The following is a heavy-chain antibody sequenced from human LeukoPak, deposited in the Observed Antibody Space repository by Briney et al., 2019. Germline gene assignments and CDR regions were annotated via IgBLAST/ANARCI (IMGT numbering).Heavy chain of an antibody. D-gene: IGHD6-13*01. J-gene: IGHJ4*02. CDR3: ARVVAAAAGSYHFDY. V-gene: IGHV4-38-2*02. CDR2: IYYSGST. CDR1: GYSISSGYY. Sequence: SETLSLTCTVSGYSISSGYYWGWIRQPPGKGLEWIGSIYYSGSTYYNPSLKSRVTISVDTSKNQFSLKLSSVTAADTAVYYCARVVAAAAGSYHFDYWGQGTLVTVSS.